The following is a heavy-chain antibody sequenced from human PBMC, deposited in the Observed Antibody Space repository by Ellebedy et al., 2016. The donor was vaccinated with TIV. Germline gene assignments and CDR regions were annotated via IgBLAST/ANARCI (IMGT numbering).Heavy chain of an antibody. CDR3: ARVPSDY. Sequence: GGSLRLSXAASGFTFSDYTMTWVRQAPGKGLDWVSSISGNGNYVYYADSLRGRFTISRDNTKNSLYLQMDGLRPEDTALYYCARVPSDYWGQGTLLVVSS. V-gene: IGHV3-21*01. CDR2: ISGNGNYV. CDR1: GFTFSDYT. J-gene: IGHJ4*02.